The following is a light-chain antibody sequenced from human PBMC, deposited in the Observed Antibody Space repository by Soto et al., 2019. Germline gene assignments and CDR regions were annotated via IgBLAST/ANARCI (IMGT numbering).Light chain of an antibody. V-gene: IGKV1-39*01. J-gene: IGKJ3*01. CDR2: AAS. CDR3: QQSYSRVFT. CDR1: PNNDRG. Sequence: DIQVTQSPSSLSASVGDRDTITCRSSPNNDRGLNWYQQKPGNAPKLLIFAASSLQRGVPARFSGSGSGTDFTLTISSLQPDDFGTYYCQQSYSRVFTFGPGTKVDF.